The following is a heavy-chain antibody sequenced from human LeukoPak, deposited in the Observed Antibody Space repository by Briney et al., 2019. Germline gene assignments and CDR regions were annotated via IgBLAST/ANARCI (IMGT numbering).Heavy chain of an antibody. Sequence: PPETLSLTCTVSGGSVSSGSYYWSWISQPPGKGMQWMGYIYYSESTNYNPSLKSRVTISVDTSKNQFSLKLSSVTAADTAVYYCARGPRVSGSKGHFDYWGQGTLVTVSS. CDR3: ARGPRVSGSKGHFDY. V-gene: IGHV4-61*01. CDR2: IYYSEST. CDR1: GGSVSSGSYY. D-gene: IGHD3-10*01. J-gene: IGHJ4*02.